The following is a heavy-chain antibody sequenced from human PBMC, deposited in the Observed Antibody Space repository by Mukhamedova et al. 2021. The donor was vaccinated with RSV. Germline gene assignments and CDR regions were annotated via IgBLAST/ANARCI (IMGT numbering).Heavy chain of an antibody. V-gene: IGHV3-9*01. Sequence: GKGLEWVSGISWNGHSVGYAESVKGRFTISRDNAKNSLHLQMNSLRPEDTAFYYCARGSGASLWGSEGDWFDPWGQGTLVTGSS. CDR2: ISWNGHSV. D-gene: IGHD2-15*01. J-gene: IGHJ5*02. CDR3: ARGSGASLWGSEGDWFDP.